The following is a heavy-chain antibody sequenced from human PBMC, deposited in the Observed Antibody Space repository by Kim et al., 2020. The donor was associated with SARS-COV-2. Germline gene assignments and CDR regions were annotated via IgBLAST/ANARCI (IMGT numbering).Heavy chain of an antibody. J-gene: IGHJ5*02. CDR2: K. CDR3: ARGLWTFDP. V-gene: IGHV3-7*01. Sequence: KYYADCVRCPFTISRDNATNALSLQMNSLRAEDTAVYSCARGLWTFDPWGHGTLVTVSS. D-gene: IGHD3-16*01.